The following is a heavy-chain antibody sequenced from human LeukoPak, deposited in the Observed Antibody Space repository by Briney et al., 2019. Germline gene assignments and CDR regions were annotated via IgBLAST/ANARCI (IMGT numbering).Heavy chain of an antibody. J-gene: IGHJ5*01. V-gene: IGHV7-4-1*02. Sequence: GASVKVSCKASGYTFTSYAMNWVRQAPGQGLEWMGGINTNTGNPTYAQSFTVRFVLSLDNSVSTAYLQISSLKAADTAVYYCARPGPARLGWFDSWGQGTLVTVSS. CDR2: INTNTGNP. CDR1: GYTFTSYA. CDR3: ARPGPARLGWFDS. D-gene: IGHD6-6*01.